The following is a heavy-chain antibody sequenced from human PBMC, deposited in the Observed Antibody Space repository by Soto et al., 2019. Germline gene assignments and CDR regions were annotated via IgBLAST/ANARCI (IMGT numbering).Heavy chain of an antibody. J-gene: IGHJ6*02. D-gene: IGHD1-26*01. Sequence: QVQLQESGPGLVKPSETLSLTCTVSGGSISSYYWSWIRQPPGKGLEWIGYIYYSGSTNYNPSLKSRVTISVDTSKNQFSLKLSSVTAADTAVYYCARGIAGGAYYYYYGMDVWGQGTTVTVSS. CDR3: ARGIAGGAYYYYYGMDV. CDR2: IYYSGST. V-gene: IGHV4-59*08. CDR1: GGSISSYY.